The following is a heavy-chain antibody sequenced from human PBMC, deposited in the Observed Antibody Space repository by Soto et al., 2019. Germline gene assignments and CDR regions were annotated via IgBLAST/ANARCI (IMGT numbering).Heavy chain of an antibody. CDR2: IYYSGST. D-gene: IGHD6-19*01. V-gene: IGHV4-39*01. Sequence: QLQLQESGPGLVKPSETLSLTCTVSGGSISSSSYYWGWIRQPPGKGLEWIGSIYYSGSTYYNPSLKSRVTISVDTSKNQFSLKLSSVTAADTAVYYCTATPGGYSSFGWGQGTLVTVSS. J-gene: IGHJ4*02. CDR1: GGSISSSSYY. CDR3: TATPGGYSSFG.